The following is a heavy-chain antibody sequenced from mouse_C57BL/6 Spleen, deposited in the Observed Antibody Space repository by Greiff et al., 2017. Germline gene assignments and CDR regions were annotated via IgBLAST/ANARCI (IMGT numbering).Heavy chain of an antibody. CDR2: IHPNSGST. J-gene: IGHJ4*01. V-gene: IGHV1-64*01. CDR3: ARHPYGFYAMDY. Sequence: QVQLQQPGAELVKPGASVKLSCKASGYTFTSYWMHWVKQRPGQGLEWIGMIHPNSGSTNYNEKFKSKATLTVDKSSSTAYMQLSSLTSEDFAVYYCARHPYGFYAMDYWGQGTSVTVSS. CDR1: GYTFTSYW. D-gene: IGHD1-1*01.